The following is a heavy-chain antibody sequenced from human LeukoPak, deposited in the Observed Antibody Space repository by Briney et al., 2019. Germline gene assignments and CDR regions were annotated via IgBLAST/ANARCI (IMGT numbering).Heavy chain of an antibody. D-gene: IGHD6-19*01. J-gene: IGHJ4*02. CDR2: IYYSGST. CDR1: GGSISSSSYY. Sequence: SETLSLTCTVSGGSISSSSYYWGWIRQPPGKGLEWIGSIYYSGSTYYNPSLKSRVTISVDTSKNQFSLKLSSVTAADTAVYYCARSGWATGGYWGQGTLVTVSS. CDR3: ARSGWATGGY. V-gene: IGHV4-39*01.